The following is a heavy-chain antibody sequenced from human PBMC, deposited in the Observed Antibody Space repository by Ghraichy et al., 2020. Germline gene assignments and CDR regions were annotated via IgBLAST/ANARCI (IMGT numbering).Heavy chain of an antibody. V-gene: IGHV3-23*01. CDR1: GFTFSSYA. Sequence: GSLRLPCSASGFTFSSYALSWVRQAPGKGLEWVSAISGSGGSTYYADSVKGRFTISRDNSKNTLYPQMNSLRAEDTAVYYCAKDPFPYCGGDGYVDYWGKRTLVTVSS. CDR3: AKDPFPYCGGDGYVDY. CDR2: ISGSGGST. J-gene: IGHJ4*02. D-gene: IGHD2-21*02.